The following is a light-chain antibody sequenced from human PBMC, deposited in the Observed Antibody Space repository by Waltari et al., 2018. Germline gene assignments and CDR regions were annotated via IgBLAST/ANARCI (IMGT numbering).Light chain of an antibody. CDR3: QQRSNWPPVST. J-gene: IGKJ3*01. CDR1: QSVSSY. Sequence: EIVLTQSPAPLSLSPGERATLSCRASQSVSSYLAWYQQKPGQAPRLLIYDASNRATGIPARFSGSGSGTDFTLTISSLEPEDFAVYYCQQRSNWPPVSTFGPGTKVDIK. V-gene: IGKV3-11*01. CDR2: DAS.